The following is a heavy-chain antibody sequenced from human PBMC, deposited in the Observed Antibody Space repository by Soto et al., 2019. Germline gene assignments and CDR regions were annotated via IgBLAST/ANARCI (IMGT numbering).Heavy chain of an antibody. V-gene: IGHV1-69*02. J-gene: IGHJ5*01. Sequence: QVQLVQSGAEVTEPGSSVKVSCKASGGTFNRDTINWVRQAPGQGLEWMGRINSILGISNYAQKFQGRIAITADKSTNSGYMELSSLRSEDTAVYYCARGPVRGMGGDSWGQGTLVTVSS. CDR1: GGTFNRDT. D-gene: IGHD3-16*01. CDR3: ARGPVRGMGGDS. CDR2: INSILGIS.